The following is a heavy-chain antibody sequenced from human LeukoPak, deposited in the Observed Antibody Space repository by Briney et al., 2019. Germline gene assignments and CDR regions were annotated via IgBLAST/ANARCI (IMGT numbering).Heavy chain of an antibody. D-gene: IGHD3-22*01. Sequence: SVKVSCKASGGTFSSYAISWVRQAPGQGLGWMGRIIPILGIANYAQKFQGRVTITADKSTSTAYMELSSLRSEDTAVYYCARGHYDSSGYYYGFDYWGQGTLVTVSS. CDR3: ARGHYDSSGYYYGFDY. CDR2: IIPILGIA. V-gene: IGHV1-69*04. CDR1: GGTFSSYA. J-gene: IGHJ4*02.